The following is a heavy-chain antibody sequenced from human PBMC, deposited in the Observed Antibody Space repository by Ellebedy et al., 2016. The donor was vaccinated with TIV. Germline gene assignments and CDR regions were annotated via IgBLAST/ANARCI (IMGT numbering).Heavy chain of an antibody. CDR2: ISTSSTK. V-gene: IGHV3-69-1*01. D-gene: IGHD5-24*01. CDR1: GLTFSDYS. J-gene: IGHJ4*02. Sequence: GGSLRLSXAASGLTFSDYSMNWVRQAPGKGLEWVSHISTSSTKYYADSVGGRFTISRDNAKNSLYLQMNSLRAEDTAVYYCAGDDRDGDNYGPDYWGQGALVTVSS. CDR3: AGDDRDGDNYGPDY.